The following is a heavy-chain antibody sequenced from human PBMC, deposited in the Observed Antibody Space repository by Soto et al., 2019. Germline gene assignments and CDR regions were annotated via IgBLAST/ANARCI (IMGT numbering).Heavy chain of an antibody. CDR2: INPNSGGT. D-gene: IGHD2-2*02. Sequence: ASVKVSCKASGYPFSGYYIHWLRQAPGQGLEWMGWINPNSGGTNYAQKFQGRVTVTRDTPTSTAYMELSRLTSDDTAVYYCARSLTEGYCTITGCYTRPLNYIVFLGQGITV. J-gene: IGHJ6*02. CDR1: GYPFSGYY. V-gene: IGHV1-2*02. CDR3: ARSLTEGYCTITGCYTRPLNYIVF.